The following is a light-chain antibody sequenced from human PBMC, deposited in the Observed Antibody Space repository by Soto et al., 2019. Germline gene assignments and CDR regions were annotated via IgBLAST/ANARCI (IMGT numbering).Light chain of an antibody. CDR1: SRDIGFYNY. CDR3: SSYTTRSTYV. Sequence: QSVVTQPASVSGSPGQSLTISCTGTSRDIGFYNYVSWYQQYPGNAPKLIIFDVSNRPSGVSGRFSGSKSGNTASLTISGLLPEDGADYYCSSYTTRSTYVFGSGTKLTVL. CDR2: DVS. V-gene: IGLV2-14*03. J-gene: IGLJ1*01.